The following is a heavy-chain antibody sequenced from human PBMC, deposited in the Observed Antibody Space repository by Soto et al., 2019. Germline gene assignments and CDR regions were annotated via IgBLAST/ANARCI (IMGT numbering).Heavy chain of an antibody. Sequence: ASVKVSCKASGYIFIHYYIHWVRQAPGQGLEWMAIINPNFGTANYAQKFQGRDTMTTDKSTSTVYMELSSLRSEDTAVYYCARDQDDSSGYYYQTFDYWGQGTLVTVSS. CDR3: ARDQDDSSGYYYQTFDY. CDR1: GYIFIHYY. CDR2: INPNFGTA. D-gene: IGHD3-22*01. J-gene: IGHJ4*02. V-gene: IGHV1-46*01.